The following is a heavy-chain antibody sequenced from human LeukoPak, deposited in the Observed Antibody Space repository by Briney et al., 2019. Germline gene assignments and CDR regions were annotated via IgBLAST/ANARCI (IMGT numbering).Heavy chain of an antibody. CDR3: ASTRDIVVVPAARGAFDI. Sequence: SVKVSCKASGGTFSSYAISRVRQAPGQGLEWMGGIIPIFGTANYAQKFQGRVTITTDESTSTAYMELSSLRSEDTAVYYCASTRDIVVVPAARGAFDIWGQGTMVTVSS. CDR2: IIPIFGTA. J-gene: IGHJ3*02. D-gene: IGHD2-2*01. V-gene: IGHV1-69*05. CDR1: GGTFSSYA.